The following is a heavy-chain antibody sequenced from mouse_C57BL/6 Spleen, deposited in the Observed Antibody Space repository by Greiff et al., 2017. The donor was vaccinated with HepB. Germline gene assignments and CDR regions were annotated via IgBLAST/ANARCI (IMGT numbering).Heavy chain of an antibody. D-gene: IGHD1-1*01. CDR2: IYPGDGDT. Sequence: QVQLQQSGPELVKPGASVKISCKASGYAFSSSWMNWVKQRPGKGLEWIGRIYPGDGDTNYNGKFKGKATLTADKSSSTAYMQLSSLTSEDSAVYFCARWADYGSSYWYFDVWGTGTTVTVSS. V-gene: IGHV1-82*01. J-gene: IGHJ1*03. CDR1: GYAFSSSW. CDR3: ARWADYGSSYWYFDV.